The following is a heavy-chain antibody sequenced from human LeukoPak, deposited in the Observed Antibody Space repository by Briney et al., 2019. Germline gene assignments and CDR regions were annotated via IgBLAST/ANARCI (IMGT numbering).Heavy chain of an antibody. CDR3: ARGGIRTVTLDY. J-gene: IGHJ4*02. D-gene: IGHD4-11*01. V-gene: IGHV3-23*01. Sequence: GGSLRLSCAASGFTFSSYAMSWVRQAPGKGLEWGSAISGSGGSTYYADSVKGRFTISRDNSKNTLYLQMNSLRSEDTAVYYCARGGIRTVTLDYWGQGTLVTVSS. CDR2: ISGSGGST. CDR1: GFTFSSYA.